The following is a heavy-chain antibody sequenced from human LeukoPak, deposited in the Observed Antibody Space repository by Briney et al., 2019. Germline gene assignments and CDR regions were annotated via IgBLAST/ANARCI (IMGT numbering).Heavy chain of an antibody. CDR1: GGSISGSSYY. CDR2: IYYSGNT. J-gene: IGHJ6*02. Sequence: SETLSLTCTVSGGSISGSSYYWGWIRQPPGKGLEWIGNIYYSGNTYYNPSLKSRVAISVDTPKNQFSLKLSSVTAADTAVYYCASQWPGGYYGMDVWGQGTTVTSP. CDR3: ASQWPGGYYGMDV. D-gene: IGHD1-14*01. V-gene: IGHV4-39*01.